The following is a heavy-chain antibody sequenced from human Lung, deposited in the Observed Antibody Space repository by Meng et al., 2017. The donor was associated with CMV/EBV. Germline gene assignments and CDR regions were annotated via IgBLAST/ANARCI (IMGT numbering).Heavy chain of an antibody. CDR2: VYPGDSDM. CDR1: GYISTKYW. Sequence: GEXXKISCTGSGYISTKYWIGWVRQMPGKGLEWMGIVYPGDSDMRYSPSFQGQVTTSADKSINTAYLQWSSLKASDSAMYYCARRGEDSSLPDYYFYGMDVWXQGTXVTVAS. V-gene: IGHV5-51*01. CDR3: ARRGEDSSLPDYYFYGMDV. J-gene: IGHJ6*02. D-gene: IGHD6-6*01.